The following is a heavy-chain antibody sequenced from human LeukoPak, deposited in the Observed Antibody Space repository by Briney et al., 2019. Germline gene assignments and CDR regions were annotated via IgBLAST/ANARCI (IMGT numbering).Heavy chain of an antibody. CDR1: GFTFDDYA. CDR3: AKDGNWARFEN. Sequence: GGSLRLSCAASGFTFDDYAMSWVRQAPGKGLEWVAATSSSDSGKYHADSVRGRFTISRDNSKNTVYLQMNSLRAEDAAVYYCAKDGNWARFENWGQGTLVTVSS. D-gene: IGHD7-27*01. CDR2: TSSSDSGK. V-gene: IGHV3-23*01. J-gene: IGHJ4*02.